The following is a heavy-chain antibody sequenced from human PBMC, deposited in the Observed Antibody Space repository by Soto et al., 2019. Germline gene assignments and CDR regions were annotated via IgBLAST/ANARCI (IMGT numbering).Heavy chain of an antibody. CDR2: ISAYNGNT. J-gene: IGHJ3*02. CDR3: AIAHTATWKGAFDI. D-gene: IGHD5-18*01. V-gene: IGHV1-18*01. Sequence: APVKLYCKAAGYTCVWYCIGWVRQAQGQGLEWMGWISAYNGNTNYAQKLQGRVTMTTDTSTSTAYMELGSLRSDDTAVYYCAIAHTATWKGAFDIWGQGTMVTVSS. CDR1: GYTCVWYC.